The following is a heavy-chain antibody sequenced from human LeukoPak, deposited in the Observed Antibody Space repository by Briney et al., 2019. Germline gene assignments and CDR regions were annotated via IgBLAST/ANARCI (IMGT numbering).Heavy chain of an antibody. V-gene: IGHV1-69*13. CDR3: ARSVGGYDRGYFDY. J-gene: IGHJ4*02. D-gene: IGHD5-12*01. Sequence: GASVKVSCKASGYTFTSHYMHWVRQAPGQGLEWMGGIIPIFGTANYAQKFQGRVTITADESTSTAYMELSSLRSEDTAVYYCARSVGGYDRGYFDYWGQGTLVTVSS. CDR2: IIPIFGTA. CDR1: GYTFTSHY.